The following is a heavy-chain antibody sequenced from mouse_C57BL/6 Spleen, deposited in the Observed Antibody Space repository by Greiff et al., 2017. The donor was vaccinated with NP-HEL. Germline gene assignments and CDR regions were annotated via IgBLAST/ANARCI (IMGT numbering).Heavy chain of an antibody. Sequence: QVHVKQSGAELVRPGASVTLSCKASGYTFTDYEMHWVKQTPVHGLEWIGAIDPETGGTAYNQKFKGKAILTADKSSSTAYMELRSLTSEDSAVYYCTRRDYYFDYWGQGTTLTVSS. J-gene: IGHJ2*01. CDR2: IDPETGGT. CDR1: GYTFTDYE. CDR3: TRRDYYFDY. V-gene: IGHV1-15*01.